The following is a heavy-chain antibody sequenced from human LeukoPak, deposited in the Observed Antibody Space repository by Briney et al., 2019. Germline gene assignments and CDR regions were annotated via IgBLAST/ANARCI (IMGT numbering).Heavy chain of an antibody. V-gene: IGHV1-8*03. D-gene: IGHD3-3*01. CDR3: VLGGTTIFGVVNPRYAFDI. Sequence: ASVKVSCKASGYTFTSYDINWVRQATGQGLEWMGWMNPNSGNTGYAQKFQGRVTITRNTSISTAYMELSRLRSDDTAVYYCVLGGTTIFGVVNPRYAFDIWGQGTMVTVSS. J-gene: IGHJ3*02. CDR2: MNPNSGNT. CDR1: GYTFTSYD.